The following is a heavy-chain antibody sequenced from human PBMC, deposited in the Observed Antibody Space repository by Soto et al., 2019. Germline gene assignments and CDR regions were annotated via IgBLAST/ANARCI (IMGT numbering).Heavy chain of an antibody. CDR1: GFTFADAW. Sequence: EVQLVESRGGLVKPGGSLRLSCAASGFTFADAWMNWFRQDPGKRLEWVGRIKSNPDGGTTDYASPVKGRFTISRDDSKNTLYMQMSSLKTEDTAVYYCITWDSGQEYWGQGTLVTVSS. V-gene: IGHV3-15*07. D-gene: IGHD1-26*01. CDR3: ITWDSGQEY. J-gene: IGHJ1*01. CDR2: IKSNPDGGTT.